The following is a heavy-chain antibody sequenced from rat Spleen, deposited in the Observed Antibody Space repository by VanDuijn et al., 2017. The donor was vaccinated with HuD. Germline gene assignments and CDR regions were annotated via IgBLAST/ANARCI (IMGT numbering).Heavy chain of an antibody. J-gene: IGHJ2*01. CDR2: INTDGGST. CDR1: GFTFSSYW. D-gene: IGHD1-9*01. V-gene: IGHV5-58*01. Sequence: EVQLVESDGGLVQPGRSLKLSCAASGFTFSSYWMYWIRQAPGKGLEWVSSINTDGGSTYYPDSVKGRFTISRDNAENTVYLQMNSLRSEDTATYYCAKGYGYKFDYWGQGVMVTVSS. CDR3: AKGYGYKFDY.